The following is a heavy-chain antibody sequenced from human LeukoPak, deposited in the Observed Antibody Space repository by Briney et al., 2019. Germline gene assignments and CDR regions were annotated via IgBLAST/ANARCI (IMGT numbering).Heavy chain of an antibody. Sequence: ASVKVSCKASGYIFNSYGICWVRQAPGQGLEWIGWIDPSNGNIKYAEKVQGRVTMTTDTSTSTAYMDLRSMRSDDTAVYYCARDGVSGHFDYWGRGTLVTVSS. V-gene: IGHV1-18*01. CDR1: GYIFNSYG. J-gene: IGHJ4*01. CDR2: IDPSNGNI. D-gene: IGHD3-3*01. CDR3: ARDGVSGHFDY.